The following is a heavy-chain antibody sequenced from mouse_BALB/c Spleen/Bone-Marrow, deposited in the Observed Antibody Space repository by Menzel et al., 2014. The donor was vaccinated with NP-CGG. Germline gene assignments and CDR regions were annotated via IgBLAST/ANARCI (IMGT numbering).Heavy chain of an antibody. D-gene: IGHD2-3*01. J-gene: IGHJ3*01. Sequence: VQLQQSGAELVKPGASVRLSCKASGYSFTTYWIHWVKQGPGQGLEWIGEINPSNGRTNYNEKFKSKATLTVDKSSSTAYMQLSSLTSEDSAVYYCARYDGPAWFAYWGQGTLVTVSA. V-gene: IGHV1S81*02. CDR2: INPSNGRT. CDR1: GYSFTTYW. CDR3: ARYDGPAWFAY.